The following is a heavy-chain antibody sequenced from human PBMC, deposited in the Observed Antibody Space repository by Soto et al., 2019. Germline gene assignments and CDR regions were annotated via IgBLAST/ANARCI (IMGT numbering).Heavy chain of an antibody. J-gene: IGHJ4*02. Sequence: SETLSLTCTVSGDSIRTPYCWSWIRQTPGKGLEWIGHIHHSGGTSYNPSLKSLVAISVDTSKNQFSLKLSSVTAADTAVYYCARVFSGSYSDYWGQGTLVTVS. V-gene: IGHV4-59*12. D-gene: IGHD1-26*01. CDR1: GDSIRTPYC. CDR2: IHHSGGT. CDR3: ARVFSGSYSDY.